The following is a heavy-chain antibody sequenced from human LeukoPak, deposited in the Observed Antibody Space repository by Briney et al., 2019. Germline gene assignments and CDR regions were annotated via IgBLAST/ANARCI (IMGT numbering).Heavy chain of an antibody. D-gene: IGHD6-19*01. CDR1: GGTFSSYA. V-gene: IGHV1-69*05. J-gene: IGHJ4*02. Sequence: AASVKVSCKASGGTFSSYATSWVRQAPGQGLEWMGRIIPIFGTANYAQKFQGRVTITTDESTSTAYMELSSLRSEDTAVYYCARSNVAVAGNDYWGQGTLVTVSS. CDR2: IIPIFGTA. CDR3: ARSNVAVAGNDY.